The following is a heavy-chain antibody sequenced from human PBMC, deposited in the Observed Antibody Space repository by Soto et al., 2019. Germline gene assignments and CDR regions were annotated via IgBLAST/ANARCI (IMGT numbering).Heavy chain of an antibody. CDR2: ISSSSSTI. Sequence: EVQLVESGGGLVQPGGSLRLSCAASGFTFSSYSMNWVRQAPGKGLEWVSYISSSSSTIYYADSVKGRFTISRDNAKNSLYLQMNSLRDEDTAVYYCARGKDYYDSSGYPMWGQGTLVTVSS. V-gene: IGHV3-48*02. CDR3: ARGKDYYDSSGYPM. CDR1: GFTFSSYS. J-gene: IGHJ4*02. D-gene: IGHD3-22*01.